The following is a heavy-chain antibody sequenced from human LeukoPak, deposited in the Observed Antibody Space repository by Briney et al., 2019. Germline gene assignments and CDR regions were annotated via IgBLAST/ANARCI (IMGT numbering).Heavy chain of an antibody. D-gene: IGHD3-22*01. CDR3: ARSGYYYDSSGYYPD. CDR1: EDTFTNHW. V-gene: IGHV5-51*01. Sequence: GESLKISCKGSEDTFTNHWIGWVRQMPGKGLEWMGIIYPGDSDTRYSPSFQGQVTISADRSISTAFPQWSSLKASDTAMYYCARSGYYYDSSGYYPDWGQGTLVTVSS. CDR2: IYPGDSDT. J-gene: IGHJ4*02.